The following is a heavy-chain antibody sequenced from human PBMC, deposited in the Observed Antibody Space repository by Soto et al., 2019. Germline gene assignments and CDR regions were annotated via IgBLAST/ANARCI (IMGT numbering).Heavy chain of an antibody. Sequence: EVQLVESGGGLVQPGGSLRLSCAASGFTFSSYWMTWVRQAPGKGLEWVANIQQDGTQKYYVDSVKGRFTISRDNAKNSLYLQMSSRRAEDTAVYYCARDPSNSWYRGDDVDVWGQGTMVTVSS. CDR3: ARDPSNSWYRGDDVDV. D-gene: IGHD1-1*01. CDR2: IQQDGTQK. J-gene: IGHJ6*02. CDR1: GFTFSSYW. V-gene: IGHV3-7*01.